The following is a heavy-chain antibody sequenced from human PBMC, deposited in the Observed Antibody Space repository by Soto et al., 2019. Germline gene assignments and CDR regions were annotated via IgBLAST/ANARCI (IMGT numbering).Heavy chain of an antibody. V-gene: IGHV4-31*03. D-gene: IGHD1-7*01. CDR2: IYYSGST. CDR1: GGSISSGGYY. J-gene: IGHJ6*02. CDR3: ARDRSEDKLPRRSYYYYYGMHV. Sequence: PSETLSLTSTVSGGSISSGGYYWSWIRQHPGKGLEWIGYIYYSGSTYYNPSLKSRVTISLDTSKNQFSLKLSSVTAADTAVYYCARDRSEDKLPRRSYYYYYGMHVWGQGTTVTVSS.